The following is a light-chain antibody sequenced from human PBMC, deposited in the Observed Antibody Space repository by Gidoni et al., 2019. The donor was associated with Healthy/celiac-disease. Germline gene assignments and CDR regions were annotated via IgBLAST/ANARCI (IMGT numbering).Light chain of an antibody. CDR2: EVS. Sequence: QSALTQLAPVSGSPGQSITISCTGTSSDVGSYNLVSWYQQHPGKAPKLMIYEVSKRPSGVSNRFSGSKSGNTASLTISGLQAEDEADYYCCSYAGSSTWVFGGGTKLTVL. CDR1: SSDVGSYNL. V-gene: IGLV2-23*02. J-gene: IGLJ3*02. CDR3: CSYAGSSTWV.